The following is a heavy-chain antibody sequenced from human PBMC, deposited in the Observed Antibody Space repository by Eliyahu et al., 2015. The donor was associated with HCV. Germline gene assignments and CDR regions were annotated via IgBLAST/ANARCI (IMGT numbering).Heavy chain of an antibody. J-gene: IGHJ6*02. Sequence: QVQLVQSGAEVKRPGSSVKVSCKASGGTFNSYAINWVRQAPGQGLEWMGRFIPILRLAEHAQKFQGRVTIIVDKSTGIAYMELSSLTSDDTAVYYCARELREEYHAMDVWGQGTTVNVS. D-gene: IGHD3-16*01. CDR3: ARELREEYHAMDV. V-gene: IGHV1-69*04. CDR1: GGTFNSYA. CDR2: FIPILRLA.